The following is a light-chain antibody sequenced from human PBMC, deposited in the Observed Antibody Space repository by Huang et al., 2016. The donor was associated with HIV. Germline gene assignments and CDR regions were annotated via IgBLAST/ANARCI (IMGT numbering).Light chain of an antibody. V-gene: IGKV4-1*01. CDR1: QRLLYGANGLNY. J-gene: IGKJ2*01. CDR2: WAS. CDR3: QQYFSTPYT. Sequence: DIVMAQSPASLSVSPGEGASISCTSSQRLLYGANGLNYLAWSQQKPGRPPKLLIYWASNREYGVPDRFSGSGSGTHFTLTITNLQPEDLAIYYCQQYFSTPYTFGQGTKLDI.